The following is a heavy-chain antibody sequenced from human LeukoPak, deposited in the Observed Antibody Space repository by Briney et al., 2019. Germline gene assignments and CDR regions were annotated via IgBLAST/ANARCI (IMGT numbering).Heavy chain of an antibody. CDR1: GGSINNYY. V-gene: IGHV4-59*08. CDR3: ARTGYTGYDFDY. CDR2: ISYSGST. Sequence: SETLSLTCTVSGGSINNYYWSWIRQPPGKGLEWIGYISYSGSTNYNPSLKSRVTMSVDTSKNQLSLKLSSVTAADTAVYYCARTGYTGYDFDYWGQGTLVTVSS. D-gene: IGHD5-12*01. J-gene: IGHJ4*02.